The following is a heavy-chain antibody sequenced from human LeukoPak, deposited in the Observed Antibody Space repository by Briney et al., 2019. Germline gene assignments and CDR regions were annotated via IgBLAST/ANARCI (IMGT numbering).Heavy chain of an antibody. D-gene: IGHD3-22*01. J-gene: IGHJ3*02. CDR2: IYHSGST. V-gene: IGHV4-38-2*02. Sequence: PSETLSLTCAVSGYSISSGYYWGWIRQPPGKGLEWIGRIYHSGSTYYNPSLKSRVTISVDTSKNQFSLKLSTVTAADTAVYYCAREKAITMIVVARRSAFDIWGQGTMVTVSS. CDR1: GYSISSGYY. CDR3: AREKAITMIVVARRSAFDI.